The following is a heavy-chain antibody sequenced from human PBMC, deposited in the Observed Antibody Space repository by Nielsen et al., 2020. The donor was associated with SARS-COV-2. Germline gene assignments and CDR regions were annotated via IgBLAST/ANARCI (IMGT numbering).Heavy chain of an antibody. D-gene: IGHD3-22*01. J-gene: IGHJ4*02. V-gene: IGHV3-21*01. CDR2: IYSSGTYT. Sequence: GESLKISCAASGLSLRSYTMHWVRQAPGKGLEWVSSIYSSGTYTNYADSVKGRFTISRDNARDTLSLQMNSLSVEDTAVYYCVRVRDDGHYYDTGPFDDWGQGALVTVSS. CDR3: VRVRDDGHYYDTGPFDD. CDR1: GLSLRSYT.